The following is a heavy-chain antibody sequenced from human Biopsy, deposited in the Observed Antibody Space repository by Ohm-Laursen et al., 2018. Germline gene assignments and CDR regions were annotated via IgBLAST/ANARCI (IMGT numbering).Heavy chain of an antibody. D-gene: IGHD1-1*01. CDR2: FAPENGKT. CDR3: AADINFWNVNY. CDR1: GDILNELS. J-gene: IGHJ4*02. Sequence: LVSASRPVYGDILNELSMHCARLDPGNGLGWLGGFAPENGKTVYAQNIQARVSLTKNTSTDTAYMELRSMRAEDTAVYSCAADINFWNVNYWGQGTQVTVSS. V-gene: IGHV1-24*01.